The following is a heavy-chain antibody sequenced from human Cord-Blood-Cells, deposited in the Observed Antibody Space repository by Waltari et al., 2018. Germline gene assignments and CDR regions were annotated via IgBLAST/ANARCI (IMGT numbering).Heavy chain of an antibody. CDR2: MNPNSGNT. V-gene: IGHV1-8*03. Sequence: QVQLVQSGAEVKKPGASVKVSCKASAYTFTSYDINWVRQASGQRLECMGCMNPNSGNTGYAQKFQGRVTITRNTSISTAYMELSSLRSEDTAVYYWARANHNWFDPWGQGTLVTVSS. J-gene: IGHJ5*02. CDR1: AYTFTSYD. CDR3: ARANHNWFDP.